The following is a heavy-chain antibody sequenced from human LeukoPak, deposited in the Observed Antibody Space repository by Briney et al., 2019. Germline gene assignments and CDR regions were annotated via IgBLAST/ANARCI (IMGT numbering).Heavy chain of an antibody. D-gene: IGHD1-7*01. CDR1: GFTFRGFL. CDR3: ARAGSNWNYVY. V-gene: IGHV3-7*01. CDR2: IKQDGSEK. J-gene: IGHJ4*02. Sequence: GGSLGLSCAASGFTFRGFLMSWVRQTPGKGLEWVANIKQDGSEKYYADSVKGRFTISRDNTKNSLSLQMSSLRAEDTAVYYCARAGSNWNYVYWGQGTLVTVSS.